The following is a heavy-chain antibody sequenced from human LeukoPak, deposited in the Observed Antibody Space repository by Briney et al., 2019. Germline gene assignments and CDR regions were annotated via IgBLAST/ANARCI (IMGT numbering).Heavy chain of an antibody. J-gene: IGHJ6*03. CDR2: INPNSGGT. CDR3: ASLEYYDFWSGSAFYYYYMDV. CDR1: GGTFSSYA. V-gene: IGHV1-2*02. D-gene: IGHD3-3*01. Sequence: GASVKVSCKASGGTFSSYAISWVRQAPGQGLEWMGWINPNSGGTNYAQKFQGRVTMTRDTSISTAYMELSSLRSEDTAVYYCASLEYYDFWSGSAFYYYYMDVWGKGTTVTVSS.